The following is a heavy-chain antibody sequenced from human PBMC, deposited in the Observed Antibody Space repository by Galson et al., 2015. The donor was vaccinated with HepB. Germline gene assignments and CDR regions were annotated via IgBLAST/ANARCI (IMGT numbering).Heavy chain of an antibody. CDR3: ARGVFYDSSGYYDAFDI. J-gene: IGHJ3*02. Sequence: SVKVSCKASGYTFTSYDINWVRQATGQGLEWMGWMNPNSGNTGYARKFQGRVTMTRNTSISTAYMELSSLRSEDTAVYYCARGVFYDSSGYYDAFDIWGQGTMVTVSS. D-gene: IGHD3-22*01. CDR2: MNPNSGNT. CDR1: GYTFTSYD. V-gene: IGHV1-8*01.